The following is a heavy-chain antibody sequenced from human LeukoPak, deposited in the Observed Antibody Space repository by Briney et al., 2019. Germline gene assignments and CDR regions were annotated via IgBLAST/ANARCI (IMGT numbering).Heavy chain of an antibody. CDR2: ISPYNGNT. J-gene: IGHJ4*02. D-gene: IGHD1-26*01. CDR3: ARDLDQYSGRFGGFGHDF. V-gene: IGHV1-18*04. Sequence: GASVKVSCKASAYTFSNFGISWVRQAPGQGLEWMGWISPYNGNTDYAQKFQGRLTMTTDTSTSTAYMELRSLRSDDAAVYYCARDLDQYSGRFGGFGHDFWGQGTLVTVSS. CDR1: AYTFSNFG.